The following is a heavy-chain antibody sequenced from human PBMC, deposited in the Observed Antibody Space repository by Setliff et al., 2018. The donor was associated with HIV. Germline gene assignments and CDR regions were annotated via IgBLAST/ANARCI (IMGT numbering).Heavy chain of an antibody. CDR1: GDSITSGTYY. J-gene: IGHJ4*02. D-gene: IGHD3-16*01. Sequence: KPSETLSLTCTVSGDSITSGTYYWSWIRQPAGMRLEWIGHISTSGTTNYNPSLKSRVTISADTSQSQFSLKLPSVTAADTAAYFCARVSTDYVWGSFLSSGPYYFDFWGQGALVTVSS. V-gene: IGHV4-61*09. CDR2: ISTSGTT. CDR3: ARVSTDYVWGSFLSSGPYYFDF.